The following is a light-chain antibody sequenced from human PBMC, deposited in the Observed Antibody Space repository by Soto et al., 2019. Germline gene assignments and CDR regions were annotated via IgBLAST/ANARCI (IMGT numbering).Light chain of an antibody. Sequence: DIQMTQSPSTLSASVGDRVTITCRASQGINNWLAWYQQKPGKAPKLLIFKASTLEMGVPSRFSGSGSGTEFTLSISSLQPDDFATYFCQQYESFPRTFGQGTKVEIK. CDR1: QGINNW. J-gene: IGKJ1*01. CDR2: KAS. V-gene: IGKV1-5*03. CDR3: QQYESFPRT.